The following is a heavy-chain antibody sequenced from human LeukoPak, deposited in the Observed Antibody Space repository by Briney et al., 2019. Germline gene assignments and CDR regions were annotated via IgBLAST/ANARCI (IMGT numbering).Heavy chain of an antibody. CDR3: ALPGIAAAGSLYFDY. V-gene: IGHV1-69*05. CDR2: IIPIFGTA. CDR1: GGTFSSYA. J-gene: IGHJ4*02. Sequence: SVKVSCKASGGTFSSYAVSWVRQAPGQGLEWMGGIIPIFGTANYAQKFQGRVTITTDESTSTAYMELSSLRSEDTAVYYCALPGIAAAGSLYFDYWGQGTLVTVSS. D-gene: IGHD6-13*01.